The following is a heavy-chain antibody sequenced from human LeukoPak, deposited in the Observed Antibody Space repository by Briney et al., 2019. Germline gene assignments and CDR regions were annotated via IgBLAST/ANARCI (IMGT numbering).Heavy chain of an antibody. CDR2: IYYSGST. J-gene: IGHJ4*02. D-gene: IGHD5-24*01. V-gene: IGHV4-31*03. CDR1: GGSISSGGYY. CDR3: ARAVEMATIFLDY. Sequence: PSQTLSLTCTVSGGSISSGGYYWSWIRQHPGRGLEWIGYIYYSGSTYYNPSRKSRVTISVDTSKNQFSLKLSSVTAADTAVYYCARAVEMATIFLDYWGQGTLVTVSS.